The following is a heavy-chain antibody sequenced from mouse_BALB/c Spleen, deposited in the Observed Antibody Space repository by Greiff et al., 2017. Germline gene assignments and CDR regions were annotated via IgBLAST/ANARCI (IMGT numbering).Heavy chain of an antibody. CDR3: ARTEYGNYGGFAY. V-gene: IGHV1-19*01. Sequence: VQLQQSGPELVKPGASVKMSCKASGYTFTDYYMDWVKQSHGESFEWIGRVNPYNGGTSYNQKFKGKATLTVDKSSSTAYMELNSLTSEDSAVYYCARTEYGNYGGFAYWGQGTLVSVSA. CDR1: GYTFTDYY. D-gene: IGHD2-1*01. CDR2: VNPYNGGT. J-gene: IGHJ3*01.